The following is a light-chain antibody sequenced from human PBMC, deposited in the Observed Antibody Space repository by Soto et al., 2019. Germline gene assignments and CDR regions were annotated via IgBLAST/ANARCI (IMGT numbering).Light chain of an antibody. J-gene: IGLJ3*02. CDR3: CSYAGSSTWV. Sequence: QSALTQPASVSGSPGQSITISCTGTSSDVGGYNLVSWYQQHPGKAPKLIIYEGTKRPSGVSNRFSGSKSGNTASLTSSGLQAEDEADYYCCSYAGSSTWVFGEGTKLTVL. V-gene: IGLV2-23*01. CDR1: SSDVGGYNL. CDR2: EGT.